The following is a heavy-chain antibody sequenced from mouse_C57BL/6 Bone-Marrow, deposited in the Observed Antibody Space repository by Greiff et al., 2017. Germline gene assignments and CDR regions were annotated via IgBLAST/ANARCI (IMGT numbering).Heavy chain of an antibody. Sequence: VQLQQSGAELVRPGASVTLSCKASGYTFTDYEMHWVKQTPVHGLEWIGAIDPETGGTAYNQKFKGKAILTADKSSSTAYMELRSLTSEDSAVYYCTRWGIYDYDGDYAMDYWGQGTSVTVSS. CDR3: TRWGIYDYDGDYAMDY. D-gene: IGHD2-4*01. V-gene: IGHV1-15*01. CDR2: IDPETGGT. J-gene: IGHJ4*01. CDR1: GYTFTDYE.